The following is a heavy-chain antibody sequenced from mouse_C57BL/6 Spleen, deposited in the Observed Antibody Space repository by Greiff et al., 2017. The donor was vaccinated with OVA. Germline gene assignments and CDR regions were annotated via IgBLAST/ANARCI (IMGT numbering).Heavy chain of an antibody. CDR2: IRLKSDNYAT. D-gene: IGHD2-1*01. Sequence: EVKVEESGGGLVQPGGSMKLSCVASGFTFSNYWMNWVRQSPEKGLEWVAQIRLKSDNYATPYAESVKWRFTISRDDSKSSVYLQMNNLRAEDTGIYYCTSIYYGNYGWFAYWGQGTLVTVSA. CDR3: TSIYYGNYGWFAY. V-gene: IGHV6-3*01. CDR1: GFTFSNYW. J-gene: IGHJ3*01.